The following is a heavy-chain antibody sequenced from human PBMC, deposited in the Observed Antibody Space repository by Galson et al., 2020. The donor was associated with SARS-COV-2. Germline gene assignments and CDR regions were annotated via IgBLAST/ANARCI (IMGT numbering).Heavy chain of an antibody. CDR1: GFTFSSYW. J-gene: IGHJ4*02. Sequence: GESLKISCAGSGFTFSSYWMTWVRQAPGMGLEWVASIHQDGSETYYVDSVKGRFTVSRDNAKDSLYLHINSLRAEDTAVYYCARDYIPASLSDGAYDNWGQGTLVTVSS. D-gene: IGHD2-21*01. V-gene: IGHV3-7*01. CDR2: IHQDGSET. CDR3: ARDYIPASLSDGAYDN.